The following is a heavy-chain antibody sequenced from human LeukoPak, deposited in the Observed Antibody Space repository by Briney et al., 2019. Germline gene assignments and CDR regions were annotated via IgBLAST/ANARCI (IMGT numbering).Heavy chain of an antibody. D-gene: IGHD2/OR15-2a*01. CDR3: ARDRVPKGIDAFDI. CDR2: IYSGGST. V-gene: IGHV3-66*02. CDR1: GFTVSSNY. J-gene: IGHJ3*02. Sequence: GGSLRLSCAASGFTVSSNYMSWVRQAPGKGLEWVSVIYSGGSTYYADSVKGRFTISRDNSKNTLYLQMNSLTAEDTAVYYCARDRVPKGIDAFDIWGQGTMVTVSS.